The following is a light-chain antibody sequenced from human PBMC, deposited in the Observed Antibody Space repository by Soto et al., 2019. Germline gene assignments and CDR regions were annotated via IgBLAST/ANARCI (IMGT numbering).Light chain of an antibody. CDR3: QQYGSSPPFT. CDR2: DAS. J-gene: IGKJ3*01. Sequence: EIVLTQSPATLSLSPGERATLSCRASQSVSTYLAWYQQKPGQAPRLLIYDASTRATGIPARFSGSGSGTDFTLTISRLEPEDFAVYYCQQYGSSPPFTFGPGTKVDIK. V-gene: IGKV3-20*01. CDR1: QSVSTY.